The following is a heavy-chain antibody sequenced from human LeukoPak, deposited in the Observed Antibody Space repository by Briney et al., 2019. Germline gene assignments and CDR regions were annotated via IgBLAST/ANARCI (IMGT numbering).Heavy chain of an antibody. CDR1: GGSISSGGYY. V-gene: IGHV4-30-2*01. D-gene: IGHD3-3*01. J-gene: IGHJ6*03. CDR3: AGVNAITIFGVVKGYYYMDV. Sequence: SQTLSLTCTVSGGSISSGGYYWSWIRQPPGKGLEWIGYIYHSGSTYYNPSLKSRVTISVDRSKNQFSLKLSSVTAADTAVYYCAGVNAITIFGVVKGYYYMDVWGKGTTVTVSS. CDR2: IYHSGST.